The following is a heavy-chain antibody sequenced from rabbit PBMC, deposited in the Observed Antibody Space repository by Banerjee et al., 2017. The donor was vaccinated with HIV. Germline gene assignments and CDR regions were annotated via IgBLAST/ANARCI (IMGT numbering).Heavy chain of an antibody. V-gene: IGHV1S45*01. CDR2: INTSSGNT. J-gene: IGHJ4*01. Sequence: QEQLEESGGDLVKPEGSLTLTCTASGFDFSSHGVSWVRQAPGKGLEWIACINTSSGNTVYATWAKGRFTISKTSWTTVTLQMTSLTAADTATYFCARDLAGVIGWNFHLWGPGTLVTVS. D-gene: IGHD4-1*01. CDR3: ARDLAGVIGWNFHL. CDR1: GFDFSSHG.